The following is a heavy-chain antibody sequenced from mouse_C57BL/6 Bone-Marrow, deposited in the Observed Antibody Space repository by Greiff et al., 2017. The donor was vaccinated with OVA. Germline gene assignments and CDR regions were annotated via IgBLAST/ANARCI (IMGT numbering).Heavy chain of an antibody. CDR3: ATWGGEYFDV. J-gene: IGHJ1*03. V-gene: IGHV14-3*01. Sequence: VQLQQSVAELVRPGASVKLSCTASGFNIKNTYMPWVKQRPEQGLEWIGRIDPANGNTKYAPKFQGKATITADTSSNTAYLQLNSLTSEDTAVYYCATWGGEYFDVWGTGTTVTVSS. CDR2: IDPANGNT. CDR1: GFNIKNTY.